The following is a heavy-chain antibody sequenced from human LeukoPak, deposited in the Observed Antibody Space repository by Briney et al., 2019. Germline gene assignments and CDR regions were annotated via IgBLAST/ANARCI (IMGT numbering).Heavy chain of an antibody. V-gene: IGHV3-23*01. CDR3: AKGPSSGWYRY. Sequence: GGSLRLSCAASGFTFSSYAMSWVRQAPGKGLEWVSTFGNSGGRTYYADSVKGRFTISRDNSKNTLYLQMNSLRAEDTAVYYCAKGPSSGWYRYWGQGTLVTVSS. D-gene: IGHD6-19*01. CDR1: GFTFSSYA. CDR2: FGNSGGRT. J-gene: IGHJ4*02.